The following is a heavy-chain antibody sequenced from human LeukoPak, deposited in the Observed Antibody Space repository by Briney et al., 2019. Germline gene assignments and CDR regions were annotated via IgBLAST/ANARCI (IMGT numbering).Heavy chain of an antibody. CDR2: IHGYSGET. CDR1: GFTFSSYG. D-gene: IGHD1-26*01. V-gene: IGHV3-23*01. CDR3: AKRLTSLGPTNDY. Sequence: GGSLRLSCAASGFTFSSYGMSWVRQAPGKGLEWVSGIHGYSGETSYAQSVKGRFTISRDNSKNTLYLQMNSLRAEDTALYYCAKRLTSLGPTNDYWGQGTRVTVSS. J-gene: IGHJ4*02.